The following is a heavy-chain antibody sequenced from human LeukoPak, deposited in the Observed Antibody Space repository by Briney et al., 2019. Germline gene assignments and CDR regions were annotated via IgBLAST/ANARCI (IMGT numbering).Heavy chain of an antibody. CDR3: ARFVRYFDWLPDY. CDR2: IYSGGST. V-gene: IGHV3-66*01. D-gene: IGHD3-9*01. J-gene: IGHJ4*02. Sequence: GGSLSLSCAASGFTVSSNYMSWVRQAPGKGLEWVSVIYSGGSTYYADSVKGRFTISRDNSKNTLYLQMNSLRAEDTAVYYCARFVRYFDWLPDYWGQGTLVTVSS. CDR1: GFTVSSNY.